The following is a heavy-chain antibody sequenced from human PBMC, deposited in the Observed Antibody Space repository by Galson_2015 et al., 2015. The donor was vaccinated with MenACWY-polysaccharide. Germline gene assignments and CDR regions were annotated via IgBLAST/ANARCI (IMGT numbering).Heavy chain of an antibody. V-gene: IGHV4-39*01. CDR2: IHYSGST. CDR1: GGSISSTTYV. D-gene: IGHD2-8*01. CDR3: ARPKPVNGWFDP. J-gene: IGHJ5*02. Sequence: LSLTCTVSGGSISSTTYVWAWIRQPPGKGLEWVGSIHYSGSTTYNSSLKSRVTISVDTSKNQFSLKLSPVTAADTAVYYCARPKPVNGWFDPWGQGTLVTVSS.